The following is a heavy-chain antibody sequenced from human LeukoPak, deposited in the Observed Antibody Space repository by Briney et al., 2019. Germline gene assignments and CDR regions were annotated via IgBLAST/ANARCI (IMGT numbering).Heavy chain of an antibody. D-gene: IGHD1-14*01. Sequence: GGSLRLSCAASGVTFKNYWMNWVPQAPGEGLEWVANINPDGSQKYYVDSVKGRFTISRDNAKNSLFLQMNSLRVEGTAVYYCFTGGGYWGQGTLVTVSS. CDR1: GVTFKNYW. CDR3: FTGGGY. CDR2: INPDGSQK. J-gene: IGHJ4*02. V-gene: IGHV3-7*01.